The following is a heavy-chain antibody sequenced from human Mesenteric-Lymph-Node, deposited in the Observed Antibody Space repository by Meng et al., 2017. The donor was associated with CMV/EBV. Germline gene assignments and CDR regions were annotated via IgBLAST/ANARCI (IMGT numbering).Heavy chain of an antibody. D-gene: IGHD3-22*01. J-gene: IGHJ4*02. CDR1: FIFSNDW. CDR3: TRARYYDSSGYRYYFDY. CDR2: IKQDGSEK. Sequence: FIFSNDWMSWVRQAPGKGLEWVANIKQDGSEKYYGDSVKGRFTISRDNAKNSLSLQMNSLRAEDTAVYYCTRARYYDSSGYRYYFDYWGQGTLVTVSS. V-gene: IGHV3-7*04.